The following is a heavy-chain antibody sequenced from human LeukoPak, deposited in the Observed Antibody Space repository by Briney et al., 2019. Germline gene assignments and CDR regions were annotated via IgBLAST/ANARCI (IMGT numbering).Heavy chain of an antibody. CDR1: GGSISSYY. D-gene: IGHD3-10*01. Sequence: PSETLSLTCTVTGGSISSYYWSWIRQPAGKGLEWIGRIYTSGSTNYNPSLKSRVTMSVDTSKNQFSLKLSSVTAADTAVYYCARELWFGEWGPGHNWFDPWGQGTLVTVSS. CDR2: IYTSGST. V-gene: IGHV4-4*07. J-gene: IGHJ5*02. CDR3: ARELWFGEWGPGHNWFDP.